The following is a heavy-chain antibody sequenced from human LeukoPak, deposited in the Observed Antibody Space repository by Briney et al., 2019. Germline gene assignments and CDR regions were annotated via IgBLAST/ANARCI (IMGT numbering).Heavy chain of an antibody. Sequence: SETLSLTCAVYGVSFSGYYWNWIRQPPGKGLEWIGEINHSGSTNYNPSLKSRVTISVDTSKNQSSLKLSSVTTADTAVYYCARLVVPYALCSRSWLGPFDYWGQGTLVTVSS. CDR1: GVSFSGYY. J-gene: IGHJ4*02. CDR3: ARLVVPYALCSRSWLGPFDY. D-gene: IGHD2-15*01. CDR2: INHSGST. V-gene: IGHV4-34*01.